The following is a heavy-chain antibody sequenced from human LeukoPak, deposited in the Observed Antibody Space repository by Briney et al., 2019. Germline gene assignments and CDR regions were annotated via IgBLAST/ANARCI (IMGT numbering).Heavy chain of an antibody. J-gene: IGHJ4*02. V-gene: IGHV1-69-2*01. CDR1: GYTFTDYY. D-gene: IGHD3-10*01. CDR3: ATITMVRGVSYYFDY. CDR2: VDPEDGET. Sequence: ASVKISCKVSGYTFTDYYMHWVQQAPGKGLEWMGLVDPEDGETIYAEKLQGRVTITADTSTDTAYMELSSLRSEDTAVYSCATITMVRGVSYYFDYWGQGTLVTVSS.